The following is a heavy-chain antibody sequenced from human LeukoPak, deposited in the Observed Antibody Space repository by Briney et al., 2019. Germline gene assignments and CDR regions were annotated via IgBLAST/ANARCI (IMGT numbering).Heavy chain of an antibody. J-gene: IGHJ4*02. CDR3: ARNPAGIGDY. Sequence: PGGSVRLSCAASGFTFSTYNMNWVGQAPGKGLEWVSFISSGSEIIYYADSVEGRFTVSRDNAKNSLYLQMNSLRDEDTAVYYCARNPAGIGDYLGQGTLVTVSS. V-gene: IGHV3-48*02. CDR1: GFTFSTYN. CDR2: ISSGSEII. D-gene: IGHD1-26*01.